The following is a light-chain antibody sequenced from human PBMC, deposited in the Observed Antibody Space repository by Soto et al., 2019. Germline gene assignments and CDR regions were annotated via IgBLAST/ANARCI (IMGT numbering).Light chain of an antibody. V-gene: IGLV2-14*01. J-gene: IGLJ2*01. CDR2: DVS. CDR1: SSDVGGYNY. CDR3: SSYTSSSTLGV. Sequence: QSALTQPASVSGSPGQSITISCTGTSSDVGGYNYVSWYQQHPGKVPKLMIYDVSNRPSGVSNRFSGSKSGNTASLTISGLQAEEEADYYCSSYTSSSTLGVFGGGTKLTVL.